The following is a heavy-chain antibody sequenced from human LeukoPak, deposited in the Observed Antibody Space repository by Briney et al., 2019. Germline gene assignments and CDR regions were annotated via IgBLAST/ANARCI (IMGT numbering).Heavy chain of an antibody. CDR2: VASDGRDK. J-gene: IGHJ4*02. CDR1: GFTFSRYA. CDR3: ARDGVEGPAAYNFDY. V-gene: IGHV3-30*03. D-gene: IGHD3-16*01. Sequence: QPGGSLRLSCAASGFTFSRYAMHWVRQTPGKGLEWVAVVASDGRDKRYLDSVKGRFTISRENSKNTPYLQMNSLRAEDTAVYYCARDGVEGPAAYNFDYWGQGALVTVSS.